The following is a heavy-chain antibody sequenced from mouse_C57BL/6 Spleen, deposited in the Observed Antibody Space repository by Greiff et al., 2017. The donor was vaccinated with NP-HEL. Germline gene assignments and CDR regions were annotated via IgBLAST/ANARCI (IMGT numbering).Heavy chain of an antibody. CDR1: GYTFTSYW. D-gene: IGHD2-4*01. V-gene: IGHV1-52*01. CDR3: ARRALYEYDVSYWYCDV. J-gene: IGHJ1*03. Sequence: QVQLQQPGAELVRPGSSVKLSCKASGYTFTSYWMHWVKQRPIQGLEWIGNIDPSDSETHYNQKFKDKATLTVAKSSSTAYMQLSSLTSEDSAFYSCARRALYEYDVSYWYCDVWGTGTTVTVSS. CDR2: IDPSDSET.